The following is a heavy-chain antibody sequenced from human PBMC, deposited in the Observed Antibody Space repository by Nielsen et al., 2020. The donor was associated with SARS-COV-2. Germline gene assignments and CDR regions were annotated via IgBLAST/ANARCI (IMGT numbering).Heavy chain of an antibody. V-gene: IGHV1-3*01. J-gene: IGHJ4*02. CDR1: GYTFTSYA. CDR2: INAGNGNT. Sequence: ASVKVSCKASGYTFTSYAMHWVRQAPGQRLEWMGWINAGNGNTKYSQKFQGRVTITRDTSASTAYMELSSLRSEDTAVYYCAREGRSSGYHFDYWGQGTLVTVSS. CDR3: AREGRSSGYHFDY. D-gene: IGHD6-19*01.